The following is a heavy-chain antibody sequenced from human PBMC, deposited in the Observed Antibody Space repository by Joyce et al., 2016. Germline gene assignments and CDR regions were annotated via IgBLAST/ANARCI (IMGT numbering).Heavy chain of an antibody. CDR1: GYTFTSYD. J-gene: IGHJ5*02. Sequence: QVQLVQSGAEVKKPGVSVKVYCKASGYTFTSYDINLVRQAPGQGLEWMGWISTSNGNTKDAQKFQGRLTMTTDTSTRTAYMELRSLRSDDTAIYYCATNDSSGSLDPWGQGTLVTVSS. D-gene: IGHD3-22*01. V-gene: IGHV1-18*01. CDR3: ATNDSSGSLDP. CDR2: ISTSNGNT.